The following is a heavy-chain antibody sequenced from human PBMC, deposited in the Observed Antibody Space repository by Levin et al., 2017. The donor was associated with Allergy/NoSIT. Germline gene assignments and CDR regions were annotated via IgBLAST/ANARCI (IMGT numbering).Heavy chain of an antibody. Sequence: GESLKISCAASGITVSDTYMSWVRQAPGKGLEWGSIIDSGATTYYADSVKDRFTISRDNSKSTLYLQMTSLRGEDTAVYYCGVGPFDFWGQGTLVTVSS. V-gene: IGHV3-66*01. CDR1: GITVSDTY. CDR3: GVGPFDF. J-gene: IGHJ4*02. CDR2: IDSGATT.